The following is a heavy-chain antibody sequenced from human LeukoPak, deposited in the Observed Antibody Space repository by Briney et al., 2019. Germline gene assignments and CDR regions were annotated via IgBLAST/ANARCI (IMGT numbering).Heavy chain of an antibody. Sequence: GGSLRLSCAASGFTFSSYWMSWVRQAPGKGLEWVANIKQDGSEKYYVDSVKGRFTISRDNAKNSLYLQMNSLRAEDTAVYYCAREKTLLWFGDHTVLAFDIWGQGIMVTVSS. CDR3: AREKTLLWFGDHTVLAFDI. CDR1: GFTFSSYW. J-gene: IGHJ3*02. CDR2: IKQDGSEK. V-gene: IGHV3-7*01. D-gene: IGHD3-10*01.